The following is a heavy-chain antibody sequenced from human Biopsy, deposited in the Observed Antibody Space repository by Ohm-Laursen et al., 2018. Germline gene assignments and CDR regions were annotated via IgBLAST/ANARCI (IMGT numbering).Heavy chain of an antibody. CDR2: VFDRGST. J-gene: IGHJ4*02. D-gene: IGHD3-10*01. CDR3: AHGSGSYYKWDF. CDR1: GDSITRSY. V-gene: IGHV4-59*08. Sequence: GTLSLTCTLSGDSITRSYWSWIRQSPGKGLEWIGHVFDRGSTNYNPSVRSRVTMSEDTSKKHFSLKMTSVTAADTAIYYCAHGSGSYYKWDFWGRGILGTVSS.